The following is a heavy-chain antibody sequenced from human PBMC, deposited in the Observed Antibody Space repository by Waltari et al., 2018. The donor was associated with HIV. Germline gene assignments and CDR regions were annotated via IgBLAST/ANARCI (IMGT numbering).Heavy chain of an antibody. CDR1: YG. Sequence: YGMHWVRHAPGKGLEWVAVIWYDGSNKYYADSVKGRFTISRDNSKNTLYLQMNSLRAEDTAVYYCARDLDGSGSYYLNYWGQGTLVTVSS. CDR3: ARDLDGSGSYYLNY. CDR2: IWYDGSNK. J-gene: IGHJ4*02. D-gene: IGHD3-10*01. V-gene: IGHV3-33*01.